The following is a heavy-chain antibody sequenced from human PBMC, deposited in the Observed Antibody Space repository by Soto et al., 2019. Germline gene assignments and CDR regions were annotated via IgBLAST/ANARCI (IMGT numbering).Heavy chain of an antibody. V-gene: IGHV4-59*01. CDR3: ARGLGIAAAGTYYYYGMDV. Sequence: SETQSLTCTVSGGSISSYYWSWIRQPPGKGLEWIGYIYYSGSTNYNPSLKSRVTISVDTSKNQFSLKLSSVTAADTAVYYCARGLGIAAAGTYYYYGMDVWGQGTTVTVSS. J-gene: IGHJ6*02. CDR1: GGSISSYY. CDR2: IYYSGST. D-gene: IGHD6-13*01.